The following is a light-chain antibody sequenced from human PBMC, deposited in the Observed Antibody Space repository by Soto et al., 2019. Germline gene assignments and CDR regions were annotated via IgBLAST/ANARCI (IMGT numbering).Light chain of an antibody. CDR3: QQYGSSPS. J-gene: IGKJ4*01. Sequence: EIVLTQSPGTLSLSPGERATLSCRASQSVSSSYLVWYQQKPGQAPRLLIYGASSRATGIPDRFSGSGSGTDFTLTISRLEPEDFAVYYCQQYGSSPSFGGGTKGDIK. CDR2: GAS. CDR1: QSVSSSY. V-gene: IGKV3-20*01.